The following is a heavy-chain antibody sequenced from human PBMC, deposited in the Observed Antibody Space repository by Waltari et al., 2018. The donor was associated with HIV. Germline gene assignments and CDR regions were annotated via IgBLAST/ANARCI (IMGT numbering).Heavy chain of an antibody. Sequence: QVQLMQSGAAVKKPGASVKASCRVPVSTLTDLSIHCARPPPEKGLEWLGGLGPEDGETVYEQKFQGRVVMTDDISAETGYMEVNSLRFEDTGIYFCCTRDGLKRHLPDYYFYGMDVWGQGTTITVSS. CDR2: LGPEDGET. CDR3: CTRDGLKRHLPDYYFYGMDV. J-gene: IGHJ6*02. V-gene: IGHV1-24*01. CDR1: VSTLTDLS. D-gene: IGHD1-1*01.